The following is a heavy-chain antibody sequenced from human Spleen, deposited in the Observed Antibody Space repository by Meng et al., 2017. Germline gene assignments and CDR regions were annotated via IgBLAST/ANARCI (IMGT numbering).Heavy chain of an antibody. CDR3: ARDVAGRGGY. Sequence: GESLKISCAASGFTFSSYWMHWVRQTPGKGLVWVSRINTDGTTTTYADSVKGRFTISGDNAKNTLYLQMNSLRGEDTAVYYCARDVAGRGGYWGQGTLVTVSS. J-gene: IGHJ4*02. CDR2: INTDGTTT. D-gene: IGHD1-26*01. CDR1: GFTFSSYW. V-gene: IGHV3-74*01.